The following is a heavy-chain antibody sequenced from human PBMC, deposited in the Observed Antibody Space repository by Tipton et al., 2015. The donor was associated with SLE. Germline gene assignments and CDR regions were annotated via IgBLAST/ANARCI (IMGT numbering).Heavy chain of an antibody. CDR1: GFTFDDYA. D-gene: IGHD3-3*01. CDR2: ISWNSDSI. V-gene: IGHV3-9*01. Sequence: RSLRLSCAASGFTFDDYAMHWVRQAPGKGLEWVSGISWNSDSIGYADSVKGRFTISRDNAKNSLYLQMNSLRAEDTALYYCSKGFLEWKYGMDVWGQGTTVTVSS. J-gene: IGHJ6*02. CDR3: SKGFLEWKYGMDV.